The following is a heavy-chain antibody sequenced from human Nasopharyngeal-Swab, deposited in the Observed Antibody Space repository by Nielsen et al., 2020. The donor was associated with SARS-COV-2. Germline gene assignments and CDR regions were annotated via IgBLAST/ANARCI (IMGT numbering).Heavy chain of an antibody. Sequence: SETLSLTCSVSNGSISSYYWSWIRQPPGKGLEWIGYIHYTGNTNYNPSLKSRVTISVDPSKNQFSLTLNSVTAADTAIYYCARGVRPIHLVGGVIPSLDPWGQGTLVIVSS. D-gene: IGHD3-10*01. CDR1: NGSISSYY. V-gene: IGHV4-59*01. CDR3: ARGVRPIHLVGGVIPSLDP. J-gene: IGHJ5*02. CDR2: IHYTGNT.